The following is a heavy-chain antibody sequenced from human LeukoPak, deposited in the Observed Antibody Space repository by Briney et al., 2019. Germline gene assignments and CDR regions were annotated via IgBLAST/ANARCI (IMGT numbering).Heavy chain of an antibody. D-gene: IGHD1-1*01. Sequence: SETLSLTCTVSGYSISRGYSWGWIRQPPGKGLEWIGNIYHSGSTNYSPSLKSRVTISVDTSKNQFSLKLSSVTAADTALYYCARVTTGGSYYMDVWGKGTTVTISS. V-gene: IGHV4-38-2*02. CDR3: ARVTTGGSYYMDV. J-gene: IGHJ6*03. CDR1: GYSISRGYS. CDR2: IYHSGST.